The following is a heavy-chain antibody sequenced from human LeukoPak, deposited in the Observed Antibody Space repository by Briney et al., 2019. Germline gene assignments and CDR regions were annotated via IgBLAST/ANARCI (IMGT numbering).Heavy chain of an antibody. CDR2: ISGGGGST. V-gene: IGHV3-23*01. Sequence: GGSLRLSCAASGFTFSSYAMSWVRQAPGKGLEWVSAISGGGGSTYYADSVKGRFTISRDNSKNTLYLQMNSLRAEDTAVYYCAKASVVRGVTHYFDYWGQGTLVTVSS. D-gene: IGHD3-10*01. CDR1: GFTFSSYA. J-gene: IGHJ4*02. CDR3: AKASVVRGVTHYFDY.